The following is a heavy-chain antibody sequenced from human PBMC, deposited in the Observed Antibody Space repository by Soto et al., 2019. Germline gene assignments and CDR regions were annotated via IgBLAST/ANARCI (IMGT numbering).Heavy chain of an antibody. CDR2: IYYSGST. CDR1: GGSISSSSYY. V-gene: IGHV4-39*01. CDR3: ARHGGVGAPRYSMDV. D-gene: IGHD1-26*01. J-gene: IGHJ6*02. Sequence: SETLSLTCTVSGGSISSSSYYWGWIRQPPGKGLEWIGSIYYSGSTYYNPSLKSRVTISVDTSKNQFSLKLSSVTAADTAVYYCARHGGVGAPRYSMDVWGQGTTVTVSS.